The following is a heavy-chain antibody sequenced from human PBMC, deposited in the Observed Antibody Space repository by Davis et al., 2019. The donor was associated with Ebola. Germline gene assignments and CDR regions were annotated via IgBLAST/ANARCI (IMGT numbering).Heavy chain of an antibody. CDR3: ARDFGGSAGFWLFGGADY. CDR2: IIPIFGTA. J-gene: IGHJ4*02. CDR1: GGTFSSYA. Sequence: SVKVSCKASGGTFSSYAISWVRQAPGQGLEWMGGIIPIFGTANYAQKFQGRVTITRDTSASTAYMELSSLRSEDTAVYYCARDFGGSAGFWLFGGADYWGQGTLVTVSS. V-gene: IGHV1-69*05. D-gene: IGHD3-10*02.